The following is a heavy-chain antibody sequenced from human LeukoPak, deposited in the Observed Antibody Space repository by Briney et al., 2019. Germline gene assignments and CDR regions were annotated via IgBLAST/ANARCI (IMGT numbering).Heavy chain of an antibody. V-gene: IGHV1-2*02. D-gene: IGHD6-13*01. CDR3: AREYSSSWPSYYYGMDV. CDR2: INPNSGGT. J-gene: IGHJ6*02. Sequence: GASVTVSCKASGYTFTGYYMHWVRQAPGQGREWMGWINPNSGGTNYAQKFQGRVTMTRDTSISTAYMELSRLRSDDTAVYYCAREYSSSWPSYYYGMDVWGQGTTVTVSS. CDR1: GYTFTGYY.